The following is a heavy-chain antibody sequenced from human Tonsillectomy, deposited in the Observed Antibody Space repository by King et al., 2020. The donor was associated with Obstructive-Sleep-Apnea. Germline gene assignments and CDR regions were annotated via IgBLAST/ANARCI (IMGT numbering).Heavy chain of an antibody. CDR2: ISWNSGNI. CDR3: AKDTTLYYYYGMDA. J-gene: IGHJ6*02. CDR1: GFTFDDYA. Sequence: QLVQSGGNLVQPGRSLRLSCAASGFTFDDYAMHWVRQAPGKGLEWVSGISWNSGNIAYADSVKGRFTISRDNAKNSLYLQMNSLRAEDTALYYCAKDTTLYYYYGMDAWGQGTTVTVSS. V-gene: IGHV3-9*01. D-gene: IGHD1-1*01.